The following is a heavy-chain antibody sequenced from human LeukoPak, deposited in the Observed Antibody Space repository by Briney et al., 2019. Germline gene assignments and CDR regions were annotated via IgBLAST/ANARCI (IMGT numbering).Heavy chain of an antibody. CDR1: GFTFSSYS. J-gene: IGHJ4*02. V-gene: IGHV3-21*01. CDR3: ARGHSSGSWGPAY. Sequence: MSGGSLRLSCAASGFTFSSYSMNWVRQAPGKGLEWVSSISSSSSYIYYADSVKGRFTISRDNAKNSLYLQMNSLRAEDTAVYYCARGHSSGSWGPAYWGQGTLVTVSS. CDR2: ISSSSSYI. D-gene: IGHD6-19*01.